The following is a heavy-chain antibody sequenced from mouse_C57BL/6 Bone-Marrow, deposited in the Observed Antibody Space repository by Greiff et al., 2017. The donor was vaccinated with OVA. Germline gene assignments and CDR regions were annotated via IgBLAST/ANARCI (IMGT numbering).Heavy chain of an antibody. CDR3: AREGLWFDY. CDR2: INPNNGGT. D-gene: IGHD1-1*02. V-gene: IGHV1-18*01. Sequence: VQLKESGPELVKPGASVKIPCKASGYTFTDYNMDWVKQSHGKSLEWIGDINPNNGGTIYNQKFKGKATLTVDKSSSTAYMELRSLTSEDTAVYYCAREGLWFDYWGQGTTLTVSS. J-gene: IGHJ2*01. CDR1: GYTFTDYN.